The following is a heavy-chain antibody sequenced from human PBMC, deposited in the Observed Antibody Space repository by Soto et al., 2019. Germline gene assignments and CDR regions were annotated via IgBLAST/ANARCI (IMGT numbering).Heavy chain of an antibody. J-gene: IGHJ4*02. V-gene: IGHV4-39*01. D-gene: IGHD3-22*01. CDR1: GDSISSSGYY. Sequence: QLQLQESGPGLVKPSETLSLTCTVSGDSISSSGYYWGWIRQPPGKGLEWIGSIYYSGNTYYNPSXKXRIXISVDTSKNQFSLKLSSVTAADTAMYYCAGYYESSDYFTDYWGQGTLVTVSS. CDR2: IYYSGNT. CDR3: AGYYESSDYFTDY.